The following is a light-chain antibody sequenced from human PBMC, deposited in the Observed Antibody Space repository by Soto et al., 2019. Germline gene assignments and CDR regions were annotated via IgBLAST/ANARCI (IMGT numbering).Light chain of an antibody. J-gene: IGKJ5*01. Sequence: EVVLTQSPVTLSLSPGERATLSCRASQSFRGLLAWYQQKPGQAPRLLIYDAYNRATGIPPRFSGSGSGTDLTLTISSLEPGHSAVYYCQQRHMWPITFGQGTRLEI. CDR1: QSFRGL. CDR3: QQRHMWPIT. CDR2: DAY. V-gene: IGKV3-11*01.